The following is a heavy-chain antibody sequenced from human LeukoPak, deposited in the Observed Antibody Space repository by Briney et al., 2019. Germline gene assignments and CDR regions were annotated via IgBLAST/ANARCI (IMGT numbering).Heavy chain of an antibody. V-gene: IGHV1-2*06. CDR2: INPNSGGT. J-gene: IGHJ4*02. CDR1: GYTFTGYY. CDR3: ARDDYDFWSSYYIYFDY. D-gene: IGHD3-3*01. Sequence: ASVKVSCKASGYTFTGYYMHWVRQAPGQGLEWMGRINPNSGGTNYAQKFQGRVTMTRDTSISTAYMELSRLRSDDTAVYYCARDDYDFWSSYYIYFDYWGQGTLVTVSS.